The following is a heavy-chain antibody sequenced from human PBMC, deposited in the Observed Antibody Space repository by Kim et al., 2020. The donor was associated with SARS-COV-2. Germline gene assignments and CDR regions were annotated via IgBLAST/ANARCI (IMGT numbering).Heavy chain of an antibody. D-gene: IGHD3-10*01. CDR1: GGSFSGYY. CDR3: ARAIYGSDDAFDI. CDR2: INHSGST. J-gene: IGHJ3*02. V-gene: IGHV4-34*01. Sequence: SETLSLTCAVYGGSFSGYYWSWIRQPPGKGLEWIGEINHSGSTNYNPSLKSRVTISVDTSKNQFSLKLSSVTAADTAVYYCARAIYGSDDAFDIWGQGTMITVSS.